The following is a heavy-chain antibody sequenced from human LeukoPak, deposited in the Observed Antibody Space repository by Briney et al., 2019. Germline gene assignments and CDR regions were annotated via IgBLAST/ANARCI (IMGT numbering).Heavy chain of an antibody. Sequence: ASVKVSCKASGYTFTSYYMHWVRQAPGQGLEWMGWISAYNGNTNYAQKLQGRVTMTTDTSTSTAYMELRSLRSDDTAVYYCARLRYFDWFSGCFDYWGQGTLVTVSS. J-gene: IGHJ4*02. CDR1: GYTFTSYY. V-gene: IGHV1-18*04. D-gene: IGHD3-9*01. CDR2: ISAYNGNT. CDR3: ARLRYFDWFSGCFDY.